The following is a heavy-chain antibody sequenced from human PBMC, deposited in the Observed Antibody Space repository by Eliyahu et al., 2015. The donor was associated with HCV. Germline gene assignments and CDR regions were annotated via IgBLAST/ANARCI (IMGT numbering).Heavy chain of an antibody. CDR1: GFIFSDYY. Sequence: EVQLVESGGGSAQPGGSLRLSCATSGFIFSDYYMEWVRQAPGKGLEWVGRSYKRNSPTTEYAAPVKGRFTISRDASKNSLYLQMNSLRTEDTATYYCVSECCAGSRYWGQGTLVTVSS. D-gene: IGHD2-15*01. CDR2: SYKRNSPTT. V-gene: IGHV3-72*01. CDR3: VSECCAGSRY. J-gene: IGHJ4*02.